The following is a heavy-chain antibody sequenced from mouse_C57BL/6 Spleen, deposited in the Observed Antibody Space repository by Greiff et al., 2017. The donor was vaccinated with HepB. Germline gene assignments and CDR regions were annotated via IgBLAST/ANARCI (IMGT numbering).Heavy chain of an antibody. V-gene: IGHV1-26*01. J-gene: IGHJ3*01. Sequence: VQLQQSGPELVKPGASVKISCKASGYTFTDYYMNWVKQSHGKSLEWIGDINPNNGGTSYNQKFKGKATLTVDKSSSTAYMELRSLTSEDSAVYYCASGTYYGSLAWFAYWGQGTLVTVSA. CDR1: GYTFTDYY. D-gene: IGHD1-1*01. CDR3: ASGTYYGSLAWFAY. CDR2: INPNNGGT.